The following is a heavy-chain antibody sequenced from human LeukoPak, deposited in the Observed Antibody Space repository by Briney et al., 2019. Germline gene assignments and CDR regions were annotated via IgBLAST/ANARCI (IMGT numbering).Heavy chain of an antibody. V-gene: IGHV1-18*01. CDR1: GYTFTSYG. CDR3: ARDSLYDFWSGTREFDP. CDR2: INAYNGNT. J-gene: IGHJ5*02. Sequence: GASVKVSCKASGYTFTSYGISWVRQAPGQGLEWMGWINAYNGNTNYAQKLRGRVTMTTDTSTSTAYMELRSLRSDDTAVYYCARDSLYDFWSGTREFDPWGQGTLVTVSS. D-gene: IGHD3-3*01.